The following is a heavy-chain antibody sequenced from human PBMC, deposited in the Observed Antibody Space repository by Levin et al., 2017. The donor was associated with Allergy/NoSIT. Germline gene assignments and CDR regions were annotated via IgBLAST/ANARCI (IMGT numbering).Heavy chain of an antibody. CDR1: GGTFSSSG. Sequence: PGESLKISCRASGGTFSSSGISWVRQAPGQGLEWMGGIVPMFASPNYAQKFQGRVTITADESTRTAFMELTSLISDDTAVYYCAREHWGDAFDIWGQGTMVTVSS. D-gene: IGHD7-27*01. CDR2: IVPMFASP. CDR3: AREHWGDAFDI. J-gene: IGHJ3*02. V-gene: IGHV1-69*01.